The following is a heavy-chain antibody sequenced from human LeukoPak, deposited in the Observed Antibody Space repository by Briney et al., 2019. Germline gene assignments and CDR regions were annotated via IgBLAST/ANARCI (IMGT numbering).Heavy chain of an antibody. CDR1: GFTFDDYT. Sequence: PGGSLRLSCAASGFTFDDYTMHWVRQAPGKGLEWVSLISWDGGSTYYADSVKGRFTISRDNSKNSLYLQMNSLRTEDTALYYCAKELNYYDSSGFDYWGQGTLVTVSS. J-gene: IGHJ4*02. D-gene: IGHD3-22*01. V-gene: IGHV3-43*01. CDR3: AKELNYYDSSGFDY. CDR2: ISWDGGST.